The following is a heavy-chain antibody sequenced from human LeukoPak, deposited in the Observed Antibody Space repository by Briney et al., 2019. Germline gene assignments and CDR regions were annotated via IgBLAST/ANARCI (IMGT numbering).Heavy chain of an antibody. V-gene: IGHV1-8*01. Sequence: ASVLISSRASGYTFTRYDINWVRQATGQGLEWRGWMNPNSGNTGYAQKFQGSVTITRHLTISTAYMELSSLRSEDTAGYYCARGLDAVSGTLNDYWGQGTLVTVSS. D-gene: IGHD2-15*01. J-gene: IGHJ4*02. CDR1: GYTFTRYD. CDR3: ARGLDAVSGTLNDY. CDR2: MNPNSGNT.